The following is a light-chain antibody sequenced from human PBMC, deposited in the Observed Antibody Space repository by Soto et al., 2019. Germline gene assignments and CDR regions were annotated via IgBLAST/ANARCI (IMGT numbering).Light chain of an antibody. CDR3: QQYYNWPPYT. V-gene: IGKV3-15*01. CDR2: GAY. CDR1: QSVSSN. J-gene: IGKJ2*01. Sequence: EIVLTQSPATLSVSPGDRATLSCRASQSVSSNLAWYQQKPGQTPRLLIYGAYTRATGVPPRFSGSRSGTEFTLTISSLQSEDFAVYYCQQYYNWPPYTFGQGTKLDFK.